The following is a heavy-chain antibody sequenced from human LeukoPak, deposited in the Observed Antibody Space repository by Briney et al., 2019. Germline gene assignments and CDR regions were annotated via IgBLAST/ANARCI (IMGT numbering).Heavy chain of an antibody. Sequence: GESLRLSCAASGFTFSNYGMSWVRQAPGKGLEWVSVIRGSGGGTYYAASVKGRFTISRDNSKNTVYLQMNSLRAEDTAVYYCVKARMPHCGTDCLESWGQGTLVTVSS. CDR3: VKARMPHCGTDCLES. D-gene: IGHD2-21*02. J-gene: IGHJ4*02. CDR1: GFTFSNYG. CDR2: IRGSGGGT. V-gene: IGHV3-23*01.